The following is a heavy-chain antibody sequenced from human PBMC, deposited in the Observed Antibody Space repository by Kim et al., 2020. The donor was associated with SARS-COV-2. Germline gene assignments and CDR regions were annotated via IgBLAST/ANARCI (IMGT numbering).Heavy chain of an antibody. CDR3: ASDLEQQLVLYYYYYMDV. Sequence: ASVKVSCKASGYTFTSYAMNWVRQAPGQGLEWMGWINTNTGNPTYAQGFTGRFVFSLDTSVSTAYLQISSLKAEDTAVYYCASDLEQQLVLYYYYYMDVWGKGTTVTVSS. CDR2: INTNTGNP. V-gene: IGHV7-4-1*02. J-gene: IGHJ6*03. CDR1: GYTFTSYA. D-gene: IGHD6-13*01.